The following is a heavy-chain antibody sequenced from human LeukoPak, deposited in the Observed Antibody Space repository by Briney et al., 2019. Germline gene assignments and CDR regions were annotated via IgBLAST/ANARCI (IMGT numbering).Heavy chain of an antibody. J-gene: IGHJ4*02. D-gene: IGHD3-9*01. Sequence: ASVKVSCKASGYTFTSYDINWVRQATGQGLEWMGWMNPNSGNTGYAQKFQGRVTMTRNTSISTAYMELSSLRSEDTAVYYCAGGPNYDILTGYRKTDYFDYWGQGTLVTVSS. CDR1: GYTFTSYD. CDR2: MNPNSGNT. CDR3: AGGPNYDILTGYRKTDYFDY. V-gene: IGHV1-8*01.